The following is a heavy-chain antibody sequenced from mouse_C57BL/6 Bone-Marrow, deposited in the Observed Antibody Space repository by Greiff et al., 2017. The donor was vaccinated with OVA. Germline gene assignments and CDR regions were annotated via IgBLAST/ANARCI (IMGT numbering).Heavy chain of an antibody. CDR1: GFTFSDFY. Sequence: EVKLVESGGGLVQSGRSLRLSCATSGFTFSDFYMEWVRQAPGKGLEWIAASRNKANDYTTEYSASVKGRFIVSRDTSQSILYLQMNALRAEDTAIYYCARDEGYGSYAMDYWGQGTSVTVSS. CDR2: SRNKANDYTT. V-gene: IGHV7-1*01. J-gene: IGHJ4*01. CDR3: ARDEGYGSYAMDY. D-gene: IGHD1-1*01.